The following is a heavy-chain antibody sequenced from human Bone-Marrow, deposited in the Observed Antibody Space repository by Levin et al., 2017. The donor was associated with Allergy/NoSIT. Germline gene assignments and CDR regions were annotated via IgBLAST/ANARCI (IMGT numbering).Heavy chain of an antibody. J-gene: IGHJ4*02. CDR2: IWYDGSNK. D-gene: IGHD6-19*01. CDR3: AREKYTTGYYYFDY. Sequence: PGGSLRLSCVASGFTFGTYAMHWVRQAPGKGLEWVAVIWYDGSNKYYADSVKGRFTISRDNSKNTLYVQMNSLRAEDTAVYFCAREKYTTGYYYFDYWGQGTLVTVSS. CDR1: GFTFGTYA. V-gene: IGHV3-30*04.